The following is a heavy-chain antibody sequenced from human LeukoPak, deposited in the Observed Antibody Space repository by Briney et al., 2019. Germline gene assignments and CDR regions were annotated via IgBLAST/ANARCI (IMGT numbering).Heavy chain of an antibody. Sequence: ASVKVSCKASGYTFTSYGISWVRQAPGQGLEWMGWISAYNGNTNYAQKLQGRVTMTTDTSTSTAYMELRGLRSDDTAVYYCARGYGYSYPRVWFDPWGQGTLVTVSS. CDR2: ISAYNGNT. D-gene: IGHD5-18*01. CDR1: GYTFTSYG. CDR3: ARGYGYSYPRVWFDP. J-gene: IGHJ5*02. V-gene: IGHV1-18*01.